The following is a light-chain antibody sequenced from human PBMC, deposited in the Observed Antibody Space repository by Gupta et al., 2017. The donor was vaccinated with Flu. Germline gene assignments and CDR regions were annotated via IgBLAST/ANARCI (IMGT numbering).Light chain of an antibody. CDR3: MQAVHIPNT. J-gene: IGKJ2*01. CDR2: LGS. CDR1: QSVLHANGRNY. V-gene: IGKV2-28*01. Sequence: ETVMTQSPLSLSVPPGESASISCRSSQSVLHANGRNYLDWYVQRPGQSPQLLIYLGSDRASGVPGRFSGSGSGTEFTLEISRVEAEDAGIYYCMQAVHIPNTFGQGTKLQIK.